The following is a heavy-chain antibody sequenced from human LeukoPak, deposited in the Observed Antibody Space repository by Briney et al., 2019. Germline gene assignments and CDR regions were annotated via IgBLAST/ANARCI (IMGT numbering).Heavy chain of an antibody. D-gene: IGHD3-10*01. J-gene: IGHJ4*02. CDR2: INEVGTKE. V-gene: IGHV3-7*01. CDR3: ATRESSMARTF. CDR1: GFMFNNYW. Sequence: GGSLRLSCAASGFMFNNYWMSWVRQAPGKGLEWVANINEVGTKEDYVDSVRGRFTISRDNTKNTLYLQMNSLRAEDTALYYCATRESSMARTFWGQGTLVTVSS.